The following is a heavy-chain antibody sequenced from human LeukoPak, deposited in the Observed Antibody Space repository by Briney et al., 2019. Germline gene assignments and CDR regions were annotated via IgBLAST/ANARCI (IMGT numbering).Heavy chain of an antibody. CDR2: ISGSGGST. Sequence: GGSLRLSCVASGFTFSSYAMSWVRQAPGKGLEWVSAISGSGGSTYYADSVKGRFTISRDNSKNTLYLQMNSLRAEDTAVYYCAKVYVWGSYRSYYFDYWGQGTLVTVSS. V-gene: IGHV3-23*01. D-gene: IGHD3-16*02. J-gene: IGHJ4*02. CDR3: AKVYVWGSYRSYYFDY. CDR1: GFTFSSYA.